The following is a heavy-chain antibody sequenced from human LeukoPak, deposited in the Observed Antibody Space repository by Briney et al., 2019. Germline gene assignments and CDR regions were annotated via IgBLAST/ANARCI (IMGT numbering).Heavy chain of an antibody. D-gene: IGHD5-18*01. J-gene: IGHJ5*02. CDR2: IRNDGTSK. CDR1: GFSFSNYG. V-gene: IGHV3-30*02. CDR3: AKAGYTYGSGWFDP. Sequence: GGSLRLSCAASGFSFSNYGMHWVRQARGKGLEWVAFIRNDGTSKYYVDFVKGRLSISRDNSRNTLYLQINSLRDDDTAVYYCAKAGYTYGSGWFDPWGQGTLVIVSS.